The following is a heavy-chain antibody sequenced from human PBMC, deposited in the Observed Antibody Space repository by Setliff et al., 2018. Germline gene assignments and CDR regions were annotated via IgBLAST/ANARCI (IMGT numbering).Heavy chain of an antibody. CDR3: ARQVVGARIDYYYMDV. CDR1: GGSISSSSYY. V-gene: IGHV4-39*01. CDR2: IYYSGST. J-gene: IGHJ6*03. D-gene: IGHD1-26*01. Sequence: SETLSLTCTVSGGSISSSSYYWGWIRQPPGKGLEWIGSIYYSGSTYYNPSLKSRVTISVDTSKNQFSLKLSSVTAADTAVYYCARQVVGARIDYYYMDVGGKGTTVTVS.